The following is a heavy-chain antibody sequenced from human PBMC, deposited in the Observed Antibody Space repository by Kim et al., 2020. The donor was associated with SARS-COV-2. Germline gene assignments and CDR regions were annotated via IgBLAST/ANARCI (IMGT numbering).Heavy chain of an antibody. CDR1: GFTFSSYG. CDR2: ISYDGSNK. V-gene: IGHV3-33*05. Sequence: GGSLRLSCAASGFTFSSYGMHWVRQAPGKGLEWVAVISYDGSNKYYADSVKGRFTISRDNSKNTLYLQMNSLRAEDTAVYYCARDADQNYCSGGSCYPYYFDYWGQGTLVTVSS. CDR3: ARDADQNYCSGGSCYPYYFDY. D-gene: IGHD2-15*01. J-gene: IGHJ4*02.